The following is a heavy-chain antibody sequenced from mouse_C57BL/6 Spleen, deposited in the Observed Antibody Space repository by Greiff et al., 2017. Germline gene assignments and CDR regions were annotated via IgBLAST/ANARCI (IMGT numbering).Heavy chain of an antibody. J-gene: IGHJ3*01. Sequence: VQLQQSGAELVKPGASVKISCKASGYAFSSYWMNWVKQRPGKGLEWIGQIYPGDGDTNYNGKFKGKATLTADKSSSTAYMQLSSLTSEDSAVYFCARSHGSSSAWFAYWGQGTLVTVSA. V-gene: IGHV1-80*01. D-gene: IGHD1-1*01. CDR1: GYAFSSYW. CDR2: IYPGDGDT. CDR3: ARSHGSSSAWFAY.